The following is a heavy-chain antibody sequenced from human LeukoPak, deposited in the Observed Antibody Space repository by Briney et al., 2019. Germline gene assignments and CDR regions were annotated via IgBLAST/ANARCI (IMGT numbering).Heavy chain of an antibody. J-gene: IGHJ4*02. CDR1: GFTFNNYG. D-gene: IGHD2-2*01. CDR3: AKGPLRGTAAAIDY. V-gene: IGHV3-30*18. Sequence: PGGSLRLSCAASGFTFNNYGMHWVHQAPGKGLEWVAVISYDGRNKHYPDSVKGRFTISRDISTDTLWLQMDSLRTEDTAVYYCAKGPLRGTAAAIDYWGQGTLVTVSS. CDR2: ISYDGRNK.